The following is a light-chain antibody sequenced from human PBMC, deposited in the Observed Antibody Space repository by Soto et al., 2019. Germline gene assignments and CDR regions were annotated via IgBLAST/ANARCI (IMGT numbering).Light chain of an antibody. CDR2: EVS. CDR3: QSYESSVSGYV. CDR1: SSDIGGYDY. Sequence: QSALTQPASVSGSPGQSITISCTGTSSDIGGYDYVSWYQLHPGKAPKLMVFEVSNRPSGVSYRFSGSKSGNTASLTISGLQAEDEADYYCQSYESSVSGYVFGTGTKVTVL. V-gene: IGLV2-14*01. J-gene: IGLJ1*01.